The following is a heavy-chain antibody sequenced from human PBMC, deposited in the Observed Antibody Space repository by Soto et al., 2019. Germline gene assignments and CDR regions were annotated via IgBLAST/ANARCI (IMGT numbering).Heavy chain of an antibody. CDR3: ARGEMGATDPDY. Sequence: GGSLRLSCAASGFTFSSYAMHWVRQAPGKGLEWVAVISYDGRNKYYADSVKGRFTISRDNSKNTLYMQMNSLRAEETAVYYCARGEMGATDPDYWGQGTLVTVSS. CDR2: ISYDGRNK. CDR1: GFTFSSYA. V-gene: IGHV3-30*04. J-gene: IGHJ4*02. D-gene: IGHD1-26*01.